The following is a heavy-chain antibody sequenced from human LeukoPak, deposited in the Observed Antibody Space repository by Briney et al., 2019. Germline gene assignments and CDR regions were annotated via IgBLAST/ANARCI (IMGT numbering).Heavy chain of an antibody. CDR2: IHYSGKT. V-gene: IGHV4-38-2*01. D-gene: IGHD4-17*01. J-gene: IGHJ4*02. CDR1: GHSISSGSY. Sequence: TPETRSLTCAVSGHSISSGSYWGWIRQPPGKGLEWIGSIHYSGKTYYNPSLKSRFTISVDTSKNQFSLKVSSATATDTAVYYCARRPGDYFSFEFWGQGTLVTVSS. CDR3: ARRPGDYFSFEF.